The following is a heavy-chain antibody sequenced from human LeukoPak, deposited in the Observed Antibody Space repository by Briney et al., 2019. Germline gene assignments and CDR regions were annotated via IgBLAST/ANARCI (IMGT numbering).Heavy chain of an antibody. V-gene: IGHV3-20*04. D-gene: IGHD3-10*01. CDR2: LNWNGGTT. Sequence: GGSLRLSCAASGFPFDEYGMSWVRQAPGKGLEWVSGLNWNGGTTGYADSVKGRFTISRDNAKNSLFLHMTSLRADDTAVYFCARDLVDYYGSGFDYWGRGTLVIVSS. J-gene: IGHJ4*02. CDR1: GFPFDEYG. CDR3: ARDLVDYYGSGFDY.